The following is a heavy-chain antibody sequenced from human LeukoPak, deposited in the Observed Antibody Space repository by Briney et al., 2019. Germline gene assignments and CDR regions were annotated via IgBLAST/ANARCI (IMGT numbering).Heavy chain of an antibody. CDR3: ARSSYSSSSSV. CDR2: IYSGGNI. CDR1: GFTVSSTY. Sequence: GGSLRLSCAASGFTVSSTYMSWVRQAPGKGLGWVSVIYSGGNIYYIDSVKGRFTISRDTSKNTLYLQMNSLRAEDTAVYYCARSSYSSSSSVWGQGTMVTVSS. J-gene: IGHJ3*01. V-gene: IGHV3-53*01. D-gene: IGHD6-6*01.